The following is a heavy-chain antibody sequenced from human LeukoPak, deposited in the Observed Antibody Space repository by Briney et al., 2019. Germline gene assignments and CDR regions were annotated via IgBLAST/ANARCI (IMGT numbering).Heavy chain of an antibody. D-gene: IGHD3-22*01. CDR1: GFTFSSYA. V-gene: IGHV3-23*01. Sequence: PGGSPRLSCAASGFTFSSYAMSWVRQAPGKGLGWVSAISGSGGSTYYADSVKGRFTISRDNSKNTLYLQMNSLRAEDTAVYYCAKDPSYYDSSGYYHYYFDYWGQGTLVTVSS. CDR2: ISGSGGST. J-gene: IGHJ4*02. CDR3: AKDPSYYDSSGYYHYYFDY.